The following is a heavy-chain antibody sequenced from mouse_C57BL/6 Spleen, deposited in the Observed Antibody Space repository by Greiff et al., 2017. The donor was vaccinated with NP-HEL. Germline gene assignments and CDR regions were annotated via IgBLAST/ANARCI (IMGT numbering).Heavy chain of an antibody. J-gene: IGHJ1*03. V-gene: IGHV5-6*01. Sequence: EVQLVESGGDLVKPGGSLKLSCAASGFTFSSYGMSWVRQTPDKRLEWVATISSGGSYTYYPDSVKGRFTIARDNAKNTLYLQMSSLKSEDTAMYYCARQRDYGSPNWYFDVWGTGTTVTVSS. CDR3: ARQRDYGSPNWYFDV. CDR1: GFTFSSYG. D-gene: IGHD1-1*01. CDR2: ISSGGSYT.